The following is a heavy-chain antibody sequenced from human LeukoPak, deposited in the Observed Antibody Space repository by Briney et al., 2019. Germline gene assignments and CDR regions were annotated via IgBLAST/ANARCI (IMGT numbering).Heavy chain of an antibody. D-gene: IGHD2-15*01. CDR2: IYHSGNT. CDR1: GGSISSGSYY. J-gene: IGHJ5*02. Sequence: PSQTLSLTCTVSGGSISSGSYYWSWIRQHPGKGLEGIGYIYHSGNTYYNPSLKSRVTISVDTSKNQFSLKVKSVTAADTAVYYCAKNGQRGFSFDPWGQGTLVTVSS. V-gene: IGHV4-31*03. CDR3: AKNGQRGFSFDP.